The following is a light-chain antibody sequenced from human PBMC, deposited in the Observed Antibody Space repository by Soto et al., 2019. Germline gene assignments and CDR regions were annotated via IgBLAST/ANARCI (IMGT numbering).Light chain of an antibody. CDR3: AAWDDGLNAYV. Sequence: QSVLTQPPSVSEAPRQRVTISCSGSSSNIGNSAVNWYQQVPGKAPKLLIYYDDLKPSGVSARFSGSKSGTSASLAISGLQSEDEADYYCAAWDDGLNAYVFGTGTKVTVL. J-gene: IGLJ1*01. V-gene: IGLV1-36*01. CDR2: YDD. CDR1: SSNIGNSA.